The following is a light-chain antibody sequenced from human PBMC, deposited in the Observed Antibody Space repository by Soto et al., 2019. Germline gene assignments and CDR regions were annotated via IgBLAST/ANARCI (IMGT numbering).Light chain of an antibody. J-gene: IGKJ1*01. CDR1: QSVRSY. V-gene: IGKV3-11*01. CDR2: DAS. CDR3: QQRSNWPWT. Sequence: EIVLTQSPATLSLSPGERATLSCRASQSVRSYLAWYQQKPGQAPRLLIYDASSRATGIPGRFSGSGSGTDFTLTISSLAPEDFAVYYGQQRSNWPWTFGPATKVEIK.